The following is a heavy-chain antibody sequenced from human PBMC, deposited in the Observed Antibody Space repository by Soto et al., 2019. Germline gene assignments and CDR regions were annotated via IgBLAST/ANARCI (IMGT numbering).Heavy chain of an antibody. J-gene: IGHJ6*02. CDR1: GVTFSSYA. CDR2: ISYDGSNK. D-gene: IGHD3-22*01. Sequence: WGSLRLSSAAAGVTFSSYAMHWVRQAPGKGLEWVAVISYDGSNKYYADSVKGRFTISRDNSKNTLYLQMNSLRAEDTAVYYWARDGDDSSGYYNYYYYGMDVWGQGTTVTVSS. V-gene: IGHV3-30-3*01. CDR3: ARDGDDSSGYYNYYYYGMDV.